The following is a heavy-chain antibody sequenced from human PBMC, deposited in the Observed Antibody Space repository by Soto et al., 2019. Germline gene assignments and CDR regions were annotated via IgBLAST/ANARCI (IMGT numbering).Heavy chain of an antibody. CDR3: ARGVIEVAAFFDY. CDR2: IIPIFGTA. D-gene: IGHD2-15*01. J-gene: IGHJ4*02. CDR1: GGTFSSYA. Sequence: GASVKVSCKASGGTFSSYAISWVRQAPGQGLEWMGGIIPIFGTANYAQKFQGRVTITADESTSTAYMELSSLRSEDTAVYYCARGVIEVAAFFDYWGQGTLVTVSS. V-gene: IGHV1-69*13.